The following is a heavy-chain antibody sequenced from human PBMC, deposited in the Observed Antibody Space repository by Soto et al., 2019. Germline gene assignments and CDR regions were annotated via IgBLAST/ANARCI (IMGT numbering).Heavy chain of an antibody. CDR2: IWYDGSNK. CDR3: ARELAVAGTDY. Sequence: QVQLVESGGGVVQPGRSLRLSCAASGFTFSSYGMHWVRQAPGKGLAWVAVIWYDGSNKYYADSVKGRFTISRDNSKNTLYLQMNSLRAEDTAVYYCARELAVAGTDYWGQGTLVTVSS. D-gene: IGHD6-19*01. J-gene: IGHJ4*02. CDR1: GFTFSSYG. V-gene: IGHV3-33*01.